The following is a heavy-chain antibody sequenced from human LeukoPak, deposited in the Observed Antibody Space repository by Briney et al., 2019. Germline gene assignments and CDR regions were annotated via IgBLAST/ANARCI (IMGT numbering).Heavy chain of an antibody. Sequence: SETLSLTCAVSGYSISSGYYWGWIRQPPGKGLEWIGSIYHSGSTYYNPSLKSRVTISADPSKNQFSLKLSSVTAAGTAVYYCASRRYCSSTSCRDGDYWGQGTLVTVSS. CDR1: GYSISSGYY. D-gene: IGHD2-2*01. V-gene: IGHV4-38-2*01. CDR3: ASRRYCSSTSCRDGDY. CDR2: IYHSGST. J-gene: IGHJ4*02.